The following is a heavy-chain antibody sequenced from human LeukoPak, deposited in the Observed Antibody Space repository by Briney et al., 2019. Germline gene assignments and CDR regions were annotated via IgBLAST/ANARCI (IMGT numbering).Heavy chain of an antibody. D-gene: IGHD2-15*01. Sequence: GGSLRLSCAASGFTFRSYWMSWVRQAPGKGLEWVANMKQDGSEKYYVDSVKGRFTISRDNSKNTLYLQMNSLRAEDTAVYYCARDLAHCSGIMCYSGGALDIWGQGTMVTVSS. CDR1: GFTFRSYW. J-gene: IGHJ3*02. CDR3: ARDLAHCSGIMCYSGGALDI. CDR2: MKQDGSEK. V-gene: IGHV3-7*01.